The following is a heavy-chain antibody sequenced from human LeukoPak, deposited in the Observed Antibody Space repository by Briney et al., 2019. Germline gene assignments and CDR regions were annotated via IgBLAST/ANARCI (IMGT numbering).Heavy chain of an antibody. Sequence: SETLSLTCAVYGGSFSGYYWSWIRQPPGKGLEWIGEINHSGSTNYNPSLKSRVTISVDTSRNQFSLKLSSVTAADAAVYYCASIGNRVSWGQGTLVTVSS. J-gene: IGHJ4*02. CDR3: ASIGNRVS. CDR2: INHSGST. V-gene: IGHV4-34*01. D-gene: IGHD1-14*01. CDR1: GGSFSGYY.